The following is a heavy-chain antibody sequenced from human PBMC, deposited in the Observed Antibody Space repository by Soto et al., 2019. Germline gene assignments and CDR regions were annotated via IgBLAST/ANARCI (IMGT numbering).Heavy chain of an antibody. CDR1: GFTFSSYG. V-gene: IGHV3-30*03. CDR2: ISYDGSNK. D-gene: IGHD6-13*01. J-gene: IGHJ5*02. CDR3: APGGRAAAAP. Sequence: GGSLRLSCAASGFTFSSYGMHWVRQAPGKGLEWVAVISYDGSNKYYADSVEGRFTISRDNSKNTLYLQMNSLRAEDTAVYYCAPGGRAAAAPWGQGTLVTVSS.